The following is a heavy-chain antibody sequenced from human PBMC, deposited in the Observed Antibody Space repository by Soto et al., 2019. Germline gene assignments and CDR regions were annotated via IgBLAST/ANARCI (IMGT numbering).Heavy chain of an antibody. CDR3: VRGTSAWSGKDY. J-gene: IGHJ4*02. Sequence: EVQLVESGGGLVQPGGSLRLSCTASGFTFSNHWMHWVRQGPGQGLVWVSRINTDGSFRDYADSVRGRFTISRDNAKNTLMLQMNILRAEDTAVYYCVRGTSAWSGKDYWGQGTLVTVSS. CDR2: INTDGSFR. D-gene: IGHD6-19*01. CDR1: GFTFSNHW. V-gene: IGHV3-74*01.